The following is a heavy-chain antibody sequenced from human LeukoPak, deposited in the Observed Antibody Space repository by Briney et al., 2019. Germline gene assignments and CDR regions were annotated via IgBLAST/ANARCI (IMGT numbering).Heavy chain of an antibody. V-gene: IGHV4-34*01. CDR3: ARAPATAGTIDY. CDR1: GGSFSGHY. Sequence: SETLSPTCAVYGGSFSGHYWTWIRQSPGKGLEWIGEINHSGSTNYNASLKSRVTISVDTSKNRFSLRLSSVTAADTAVYYCARAPATAGTIDYWGQGTLVTVSS. J-gene: IGHJ4*02. CDR2: INHSGST. D-gene: IGHD1-7*01.